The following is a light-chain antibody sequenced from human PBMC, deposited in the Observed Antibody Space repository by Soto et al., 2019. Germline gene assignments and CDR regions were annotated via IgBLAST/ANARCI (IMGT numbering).Light chain of an antibody. J-gene: IGKJ1*01. CDR3: QQYYDAPQT. Sequence: DIVMTQSPDSLAVSLGERATIDCKSSQRLLYSPNNNNYLAWYQQKPGQPPKLLIYWASTRESGVPDRFTGSGSGTDFTLTIGSLQAEDVAVYYCQQYYDAPQTFGRGTKVEIK. CDR1: QRLLYSPNNNNY. CDR2: WAS. V-gene: IGKV4-1*01.